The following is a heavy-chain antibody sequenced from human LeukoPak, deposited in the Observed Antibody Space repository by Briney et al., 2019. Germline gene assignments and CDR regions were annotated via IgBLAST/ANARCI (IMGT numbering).Heavy chain of an antibody. V-gene: IGHV3-23*01. CDR1: GFTFSSYA. CDR2: ISGSGAGS. J-gene: IGHJ4*02. Sequence: GVSLRLSCAASGFTFSSYAMTWVRQAPGKGLEWVSAISGSGAGSDYADSVRGRFTISRDNSKNTLYLQMNSLRADDTAVYYCAKNHYDILTGRFDYWGQGTLVTVSS. CDR3: AKNHYDILTGRFDY. D-gene: IGHD3-9*01.